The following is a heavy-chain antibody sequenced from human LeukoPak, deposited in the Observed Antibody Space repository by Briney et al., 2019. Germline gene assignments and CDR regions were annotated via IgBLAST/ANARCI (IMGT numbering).Heavy chain of an antibody. CDR3: ATRNYYASSGYYYYYFDY. CDR1: GFTFSSYS. J-gene: IGHJ4*02. D-gene: IGHD3-22*01. Sequence: GGSLRLSCAASGFTFSSYSMNWVRQAPGKGLEWVSGISGSGSSTYYADSVKGRFTISRDNSKNTLYLQMNSLRAEDTAVYYCATRNYYASSGYYYYYFDYWGQGTLVTVSS. V-gene: IGHV3-23*01. CDR2: ISGSGSST.